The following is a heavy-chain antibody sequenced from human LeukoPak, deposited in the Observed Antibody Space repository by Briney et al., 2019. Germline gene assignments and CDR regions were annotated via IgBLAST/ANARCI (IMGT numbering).Heavy chain of an antibody. V-gene: IGHV3-74*01. Sequence: GGSLRLSCAASGFTFRSYWTHWVRHAPGKGLVWVSSIKSDGSSTSYVDSVKGRFTISRDNAKNTLYLQMNSLRAEDMAVYYCARGTRAAFDIWGQGTMVTVSS. D-gene: IGHD2-2*01. CDR3: ARGTRAAFDI. CDR2: IKSDGSST. CDR1: GFTFRSYW. J-gene: IGHJ3*02.